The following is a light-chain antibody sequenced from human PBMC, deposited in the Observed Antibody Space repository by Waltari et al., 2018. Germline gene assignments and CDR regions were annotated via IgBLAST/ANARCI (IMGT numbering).Light chain of an antibody. CDR1: PSALGSNT. CDR2: SDN. CDR3: AASHDSLNGYV. V-gene: IGLV1-44*01. Sequence: QSVLTQPPSASGTPGQRVPIPCSGTPSALGSNTVTCYQPPPGPAPKLPFYSDNQRPSGVPDRFSGSKSGTSASLAISGLQSEDEADYFCAASHDSLNGYVFGTGTKVTVL. J-gene: IGLJ1*01.